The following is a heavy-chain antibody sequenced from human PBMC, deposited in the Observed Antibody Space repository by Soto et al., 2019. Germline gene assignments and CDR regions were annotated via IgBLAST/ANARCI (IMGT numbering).Heavy chain of an antibody. Sequence: GGSLRLSCVASGFTFSSHAMSWVRQAPGKGLEWVSTISGSGGTTYYADSVKGRFTIYRDNSKNSLYLQMNSLRPEDTAVYFCAKGYGDYHYYYSSCMDVWGKRTTVPASS. D-gene: IGHD4-17*01. CDR3: AKGYGDYHYYYSSCMDV. J-gene: IGHJ6*03. CDR2: ISGSGGTT. CDR1: GFTFSSHA. V-gene: IGHV3-23*01.